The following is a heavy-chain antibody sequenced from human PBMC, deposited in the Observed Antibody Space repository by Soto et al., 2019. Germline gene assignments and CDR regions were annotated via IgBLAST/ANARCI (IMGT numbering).Heavy chain of an antibody. CDR2: IIPILGTG. V-gene: IGHV1-69*08. D-gene: IGHD2-21*01. CDR3: ARGEGSYNVGGFPFYYLDV. CDR1: GGTFTTDT. J-gene: IGHJ6*03. Sequence: QVQLVQSGPEVKKSGSSVTVSCKLSGGTFTTDTISWLRRAPVQGLEWMGRIIPILGTGNYAQKFQGRVTITEDKYTNKAYIELSRRHADDKAVYYCARGEGSYNVGGFPFYYLDVWGNGTTVTVSS.